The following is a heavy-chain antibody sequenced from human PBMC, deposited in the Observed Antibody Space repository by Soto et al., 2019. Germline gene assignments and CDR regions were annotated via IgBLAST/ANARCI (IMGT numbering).Heavy chain of an antibody. D-gene: IGHD6-13*01. CDR1: GYTFTSYD. CDR2: MNPNSGNT. J-gene: IGHJ6*02. CDR3: ARGLGWQQLVRYYYYYGMDV. V-gene: IGHV1-8*01. Sequence: ASVKVSCKASGYTFTSYDINWVRQATGQGLEWMGWMNPNSGNTGYAQKFQGRVTMTRNTSISTAYMELSSLRSEDTAVYYCARGLGWQQLVRYYYYYGMDVWGQGTTVTVSS.